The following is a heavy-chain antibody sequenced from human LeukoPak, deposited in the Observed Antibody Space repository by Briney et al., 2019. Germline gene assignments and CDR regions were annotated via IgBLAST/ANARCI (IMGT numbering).Heavy chain of an antibody. V-gene: IGHV4-34*01. CDR1: GGSFSGYY. J-gene: IGHJ4*02. CDR3: ARITWSGYYFHFGNRYYFDY. Sequence: SETLSLTCAVYGGSFSGYYWGWIRQSPGKGLEWIGEINHSGSTNYNPSLKSRVTISVDTSKNQFSLKLSSVTAADTAVYYCARITWSGYYFHFGNRYYFDYWGQGTLVTVSS. D-gene: IGHD3-3*01. CDR2: INHSGST.